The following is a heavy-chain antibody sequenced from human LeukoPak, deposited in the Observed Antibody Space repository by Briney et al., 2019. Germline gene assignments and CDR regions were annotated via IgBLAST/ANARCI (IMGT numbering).Heavy chain of an antibody. J-gene: IGHJ4*02. V-gene: IGHV3-23*01. Sequence: GGSLRLSCAASGFTFSSYAMSWVRQAPGKGLEGVSAISGSVGSTYYEDSVKGRFTISRDNSKNTLYLKMNSLRAEDTAVYYCAKGLYLVDYWGQGTLVTVSS. CDR2: ISGSVGST. D-gene: IGHD2-21*01. CDR1: GFTFSSYA. CDR3: AKGLYLVDY.